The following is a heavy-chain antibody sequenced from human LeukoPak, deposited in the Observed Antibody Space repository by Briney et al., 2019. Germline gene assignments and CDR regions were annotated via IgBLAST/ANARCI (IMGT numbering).Heavy chain of an antibody. CDR2: ISGSGGST. D-gene: IGHD3-10*01. Sequence: PGGSLRLSCAASGFTFSSYAMSWVRQAPGKGLEWVSAISGSGGSTYYADSVKGRFTISRDNSKNTLYLQMNSLRAEDTAVYYCAKDPPYYYARDDAFDIWGQGTMVTVSS. J-gene: IGHJ3*02. V-gene: IGHV3-23*01. CDR3: AKDPPYYYARDDAFDI. CDR1: GFTFSSYA.